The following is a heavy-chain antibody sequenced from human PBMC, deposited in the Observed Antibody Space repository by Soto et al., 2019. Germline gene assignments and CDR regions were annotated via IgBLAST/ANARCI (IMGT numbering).Heavy chain of an antibody. CDR3: ARAGTTYYCDSSGYYRNWFDP. CDR1: GYTFTSYG. J-gene: IGHJ5*02. CDR2: ISAYNGNT. D-gene: IGHD3-22*01. V-gene: IGHV1-18*04. Sequence: ASVKVSCKASGYTFTSYGISWVRQAPGQGLEWMGWISAYNGNTNYAQKLQGRVTMTTDTSTSTAYMELRSLRSDDTAVYYCARAGTTYYCDSSGYYRNWFDPWGQGTLVTVSS.